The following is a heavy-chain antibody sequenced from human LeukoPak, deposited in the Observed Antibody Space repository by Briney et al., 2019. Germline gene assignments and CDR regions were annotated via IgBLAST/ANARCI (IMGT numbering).Heavy chain of an antibody. CDR1: GGSISSYY. Sequence: PSETLSLTCTVSGGSISSYYWSWIRQPAGKGLEWIGRIYTSGSTNYNPSLKSRVTMSVDTSKNQFSLKLSSVTAADTAVYYCARQSTVTKGVGYYYYYMDVRGKGTTVTVSS. CDR3: ARQSTVTKGVGYYYYYMDV. CDR2: IYTSGST. J-gene: IGHJ6*03. D-gene: IGHD4-17*01. V-gene: IGHV4-4*07.